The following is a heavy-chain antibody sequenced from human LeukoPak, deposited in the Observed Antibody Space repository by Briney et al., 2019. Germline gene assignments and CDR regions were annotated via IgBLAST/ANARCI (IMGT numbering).Heavy chain of an antibody. Sequence: GGSLRLSCAASGFTFSSYAMSWVRQAPGKGLEWVSAISGSGGSTYYADSVKGRFTISRDNSKNTVYLQMNSLRAEDAAVYYCAKTTIGYSSGRYPGWPVDYWGQGTLVTVSS. CDR1: GFTFSSYA. J-gene: IGHJ4*02. CDR3: AKTTIGYSSGRYPGWPVDY. V-gene: IGHV3-23*01. CDR2: ISGSGGST. D-gene: IGHD6-19*01.